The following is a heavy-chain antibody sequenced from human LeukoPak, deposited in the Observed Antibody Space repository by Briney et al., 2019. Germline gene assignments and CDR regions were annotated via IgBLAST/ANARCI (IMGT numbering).Heavy chain of an antibody. CDR3: ARGKSGYSP. CDR1: GYTFIENY. Sequence: ASVKVSCKVSGYTFIENYIHWVRQARGQGLEWMGLINPHTGAANYSQKFQGRVTMTRDTFISSAYMHLTRLKFDDTAVYYCARGKSGYSPWGQGTPVTVSS. D-gene: IGHD3-3*01. J-gene: IGHJ4*02. V-gene: IGHV1-2*02. CDR2: INPHTGAA.